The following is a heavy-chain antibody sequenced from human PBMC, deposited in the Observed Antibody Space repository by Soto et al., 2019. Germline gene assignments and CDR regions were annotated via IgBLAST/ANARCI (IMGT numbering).Heavy chain of an antibody. CDR1: GASINNDDW. Sequence: QVQLQESGPGLVNPSGTLSLTCAVSGASINNDDWWNWVRQSPGEGLEWIGEIHHDGKIIYNPSLKSRATISMDKSRNQFSLNLISVTAADTAIYYCARDHRFGDNWAFDYWGQGAQVTVSS. CDR2: IHHDGKI. D-gene: IGHD3-3*01. V-gene: IGHV4-4*02. J-gene: IGHJ4*02. CDR3: ARDHRFGDNWAFDY.